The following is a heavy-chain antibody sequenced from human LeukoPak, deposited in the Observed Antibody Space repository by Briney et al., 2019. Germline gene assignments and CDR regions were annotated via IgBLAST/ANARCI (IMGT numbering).Heavy chain of an antibody. Sequence: SETLSLTCSVSGGSISNTSYYWGWIRQPPGKGLEWIGEINHSGSTNYNPSLKSRVTISVDTSKNQFSLKLSSVTAADTAVYYCAKSSYSIFDYWGQGTLVTVSS. CDR2: INHSGST. D-gene: IGHD5-18*01. CDR3: AKSSYSIFDY. J-gene: IGHJ4*02. V-gene: IGHV4-39*07. CDR1: GGSISNTSYY.